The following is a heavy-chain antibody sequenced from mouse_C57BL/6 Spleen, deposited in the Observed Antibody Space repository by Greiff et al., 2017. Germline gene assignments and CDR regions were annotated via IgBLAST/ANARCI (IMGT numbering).Heavy chain of an antibody. D-gene: IGHD2-3*01. Sequence: VQLKESGPELVKPGASVKISCKASGYSFTDYNMNWVKQSNGKSLEWIGVINPNYGTTSYNQKFKGKATLTVDQSSSTAYMQLNSLTSEDSAVYYCARSAYDGYDEGVDYWGQGTSVTGSA. CDR3: ARSAYDGYDEGVDY. J-gene: IGHJ4*01. CDR1: GYSFTDYN. V-gene: IGHV1-39*01. CDR2: INPNYGTT.